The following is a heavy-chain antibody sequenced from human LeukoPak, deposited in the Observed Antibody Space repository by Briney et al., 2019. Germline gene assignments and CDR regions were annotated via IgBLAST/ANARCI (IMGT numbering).Heavy chain of an antibody. V-gene: IGHV3-23*01. CDR2: ISGSGGST. D-gene: IGHD1-20*01. Sequence: GGSLRLSCAASGFTFSSYAMSWVRQAPGKGLEWVSPISGSGGSTYYADSVKGRFTISRDNAENSLYLQMNSLRAEDTAVYYCARGGYNSGSFFDDWSQGTLVTV. J-gene: IGHJ4*02. CDR3: ARGGYNSGSFFDD. CDR1: GFTFSSYA.